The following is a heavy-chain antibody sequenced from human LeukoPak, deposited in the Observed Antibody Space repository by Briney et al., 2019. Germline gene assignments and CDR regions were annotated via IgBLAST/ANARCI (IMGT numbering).Heavy chain of an antibody. CDR1: GFTFSDYY. CDR2: ISSSGSTI. CDR3: ARKVATILGVNYFDY. J-gene: IGHJ4*02. D-gene: IGHD5-12*01. Sequence: GGSLRLSCAASGFTFSDYYMSWIRQAPGKGLEWVSYISSSGSTIYYADSVKGRFTISRDNAKNSLYLQMNSLRAEDTAVYYCARKVATILGVNYFDYWGQGTLVTVSS. V-gene: IGHV3-11*01.